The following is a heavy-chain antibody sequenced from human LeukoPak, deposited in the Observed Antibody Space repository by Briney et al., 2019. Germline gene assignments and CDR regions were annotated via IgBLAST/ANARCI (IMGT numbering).Heavy chain of an antibody. CDR3: AKVASYWYFDL. V-gene: IGHV3-23*01. J-gene: IGHJ2*01. CDR1: GFTFSGYA. Sequence: GGSLRLSCAASGFTFSGYAMSWVRQAPGKGLEWVSAISVSGDTTYYADSVKGRFTISRDNSKNTLYLQMSGLRAEDTAVYYCAKVASYWYFDLWGRGTLVTVSS. CDR2: ISVSGDTT.